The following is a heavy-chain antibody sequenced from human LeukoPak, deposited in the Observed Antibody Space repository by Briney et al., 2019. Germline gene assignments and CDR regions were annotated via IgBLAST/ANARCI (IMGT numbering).Heavy chain of an antibody. V-gene: IGHV1-46*03. CDR1: GYTFTNYY. J-gene: IGHJ3*02. Sequence: ASVKVSCKASGYTFTNYYMHWVRQAPGQGLEWMGIIDPSGGSTSYAQTLQGRVTMTRDTSTTTVYMELSSLRSEDTAVYSCARDRTGYYYDSSGYYFDAFDIWGQGTMVTVSS. CDR3: ARDRTGYYYDSSGYYFDAFDI. CDR2: IDPSGGST. D-gene: IGHD3-22*01.